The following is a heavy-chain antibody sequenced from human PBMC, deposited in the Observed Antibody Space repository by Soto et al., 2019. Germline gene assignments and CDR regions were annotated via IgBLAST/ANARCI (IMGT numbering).Heavy chain of an antibody. J-gene: IGHJ4*02. V-gene: IGHV4-4*02. CDR2: IYHSGNT. D-gene: IGHD3-10*01. CDR1: GGSISSSNW. Sequence: SETLSLTCAVSGGSISSSNWWNWVRQPPGKGLEWIGEIYHSGNTNYNPSLKSRVTMAVDKSRNQFSLKLSSVTAADTAVYYCARRWGEGRVDYWGQGTLVTVSS. CDR3: ARRWGEGRVDY.